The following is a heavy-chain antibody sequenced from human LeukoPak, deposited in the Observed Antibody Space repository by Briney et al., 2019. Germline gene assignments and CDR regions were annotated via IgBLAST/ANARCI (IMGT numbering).Heavy chain of an antibody. V-gene: IGHV3-21*01. J-gene: IGHJ5*02. D-gene: IGHD6-13*01. CDR3: ARVAIRMPGTPENWFDP. Sequence: GGSLRLSCAASGFTFNTYSMSWVRQAPGKGLEWVSIISRTSESIFYADSVKGRFTISRDNYENTVYLQMDTLRVEDTAVYYCARVAIRMPGTPENWFDPWGQGTLVTVSS. CDR2: ISRTSESI. CDR1: GFTFNTYS.